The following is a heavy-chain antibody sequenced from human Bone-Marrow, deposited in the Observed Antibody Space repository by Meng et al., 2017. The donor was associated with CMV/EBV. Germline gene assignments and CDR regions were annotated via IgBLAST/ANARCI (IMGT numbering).Heavy chain of an antibody. J-gene: IGHJ4*02. CDR3: ASLYGSGSLDY. CDR1: GYTFSSYG. D-gene: IGHD3-10*01. V-gene: IGHV1-18*01. Sequence: ASVKVSCKASGYTFSSYGISWVRQAPGQGLEWMGWISAYNGNTNYAQKLQGRVTLTTDTSTSTAYMELSSLRSEDTAVYYCASLYGSGSLDYWGQGTLVTVSS. CDR2: ISAYNGNT.